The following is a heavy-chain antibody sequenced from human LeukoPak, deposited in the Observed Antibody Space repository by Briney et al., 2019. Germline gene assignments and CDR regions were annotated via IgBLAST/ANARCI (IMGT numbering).Heavy chain of an antibody. V-gene: IGHV1-2*02. J-gene: IGHJ5*02. Sequence: ASVKVSCKASGYTFTGYYMHWVRQAPGQGLEWMGWIDPNSGGTNYAQNFQGRVTMTRDTSISTAYMELSRLRSDDTAVYYCARDNDSWYWFDPWGQGTLVTVSS. CDR3: ARDNDSWYWFDP. CDR2: IDPNSGGT. CDR1: GYTFTGYY. D-gene: IGHD6-13*01.